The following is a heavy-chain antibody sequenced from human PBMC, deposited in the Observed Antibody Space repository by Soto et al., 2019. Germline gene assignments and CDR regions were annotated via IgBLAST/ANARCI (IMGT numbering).Heavy chain of an antibody. CDR2: ISIKPNNYTT. V-gene: IGHV3-73*01. CDR3: VRAYENSNYYFDC. Sequence: PGESLKISCVGSGFTFHGSTMHWVRQASGKGLEWIGLISIKPNNYTTVYAASVTGRFTISRDDSNNTAYLQMNSLKTEDTAVYYCVRAYENSNYYFDCWGRGTLVTVSS. J-gene: IGHJ4*02. D-gene: IGHD3-22*01. CDR1: GFTFHGST.